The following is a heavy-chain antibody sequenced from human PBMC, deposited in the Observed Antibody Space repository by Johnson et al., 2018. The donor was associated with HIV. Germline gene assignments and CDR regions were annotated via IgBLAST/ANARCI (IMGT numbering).Heavy chain of an antibody. CDR1: GFSFDDYA. J-gene: IGHJ3*02. V-gene: IGHV3-9*01. CDR3: AKDKAAAGPEAFDI. CDR2: ISWNSGSI. D-gene: IGHD6-13*01. Sequence: VQLVESGGGLVQPGRSLRLSCSASGFSFDDYAMHWVRQVAGKGLEWVSGISWNSGSIGYADSLKGRFTISRDNAKNSLYLQMNSLRAEDTALYYCAKDKAAAGPEAFDIWGQGTMVTVSS.